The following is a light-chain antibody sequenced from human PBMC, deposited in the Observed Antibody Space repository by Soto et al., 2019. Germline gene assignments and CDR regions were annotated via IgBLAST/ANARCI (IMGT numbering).Light chain of an antibody. CDR1: QSVSSN. V-gene: IGKV3-15*01. CDR2: AAS. CDR3: QQYNNWPGT. J-gene: IGKJ5*01. Sequence: EIVMTQSPLTLPVTPGEPATLSCRASQSVSSNLAWYQQKPGQAPRLLINAASTRATGVPARFSGSGSGTDFTLTISSLQSEDFAVYYCQQYNNWPGTFGQGTRLEIK.